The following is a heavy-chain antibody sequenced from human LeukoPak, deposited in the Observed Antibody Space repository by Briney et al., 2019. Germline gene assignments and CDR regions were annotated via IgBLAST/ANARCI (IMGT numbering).Heavy chain of an antibody. CDR1: GYTFTSYY. Sequence: RTSVKVSCKASGYTFTSYYMHWVRQAPGQGLEWMGWISAYNGNTNYAQKLQGRVTMTTDTSTSTAYMELRSLRSDDTAVYYCARDKGGATPDYWGQGTLVTVSS. D-gene: IGHD1-26*01. CDR2: ISAYNGNT. J-gene: IGHJ4*02. CDR3: ARDKGGATPDY. V-gene: IGHV1-18*04.